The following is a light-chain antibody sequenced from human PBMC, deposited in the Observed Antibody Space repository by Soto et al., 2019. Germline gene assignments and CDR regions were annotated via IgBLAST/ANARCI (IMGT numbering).Light chain of an antibody. CDR3: SSYTRTTILHLV. CDR1: SSDVGGYNY. Sequence: QSALTQPASVFGSPGQSITISCTGASSDVGGYNYVSWYQHHPGKAPKLIIYEVSNRPSGVPNRFSGSKSGNTASLTISGLQAEYEADYYCSSYTRTTILHLVSGTGTKLTVL. J-gene: IGLJ1*01. CDR2: EVS. V-gene: IGLV2-14*01.